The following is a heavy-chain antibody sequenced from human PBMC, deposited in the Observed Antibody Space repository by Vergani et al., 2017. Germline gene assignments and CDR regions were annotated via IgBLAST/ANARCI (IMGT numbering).Heavy chain of an antibody. CDR1: GYTFTGYY. V-gene: IGHV1-2*02. J-gene: IGHJ6*02. Sequence: QVQVVQSGAEVKKPGASVKVSCKASGYTFTGYYMHWVRQAPGQGLEWMGWINPNSGDTSYAQKFQDRVTMTRDTSISTAYMELSRLRSDDTAVYYCARAYYDFWSGYYKGYYYGMDVWGQGTTVTVSS. CDR3: ARAYYDFWSGYYKGYYYGMDV. D-gene: IGHD3-3*01. CDR2: INPNSGDT.